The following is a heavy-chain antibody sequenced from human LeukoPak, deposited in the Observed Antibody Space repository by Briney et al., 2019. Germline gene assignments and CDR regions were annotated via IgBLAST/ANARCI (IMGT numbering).Heavy chain of an antibody. CDR2: ISAYNGNT. CDR3: ARPSVVSDYGVTGYFDY. D-gene: IGHD4-17*01. Sequence: GASVKVSCKASGYTFTSYGISWVRQAPGQGLEWMGWISAYNGNTNYAQKLQGRVTMTTDTSTSTAYMELRSLRSDDTAVYYCARPSVVSDYGVTGYFDYWGQGTLVTVSS. V-gene: IGHV1-18*01. J-gene: IGHJ4*02. CDR1: GYTFTSYG.